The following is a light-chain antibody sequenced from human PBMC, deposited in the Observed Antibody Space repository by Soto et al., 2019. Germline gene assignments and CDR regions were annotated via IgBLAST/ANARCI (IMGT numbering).Light chain of an antibody. Sequence: AIQLTQSPSSLSASVGDRVTLTWRASQDISSALVWYQQKPGEAPKVLIYDASKLESGVPSRFSGGGSGTDFTLTIRNLQPEDLATYHCQQFNNYPRTFGQGTKLEIK. J-gene: IGKJ2*01. CDR1: QDISSA. CDR3: QQFNNYPRT. CDR2: DAS. V-gene: IGKV1D-13*01.